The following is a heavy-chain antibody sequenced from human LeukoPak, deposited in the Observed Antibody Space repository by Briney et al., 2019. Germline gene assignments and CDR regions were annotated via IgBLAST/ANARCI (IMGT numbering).Heavy chain of an antibody. CDR2: IWYDGSNK. J-gene: IGHJ4*02. Sequence: PGRSLRLPCAASGFTFSSYGMHWVRQAPGKGLEWVAVIWYDGSNKYYADSVKGRFTISRDNSKNTLYLQMNSLRAEDTAVYYCARGVMCPRVSESPICPIDYWGQGTLVTVSS. V-gene: IGHV3-33*01. D-gene: IGHD3-16*01. CDR3: ARGVMCPRVSESPICPIDY. CDR1: GFTFSSYG.